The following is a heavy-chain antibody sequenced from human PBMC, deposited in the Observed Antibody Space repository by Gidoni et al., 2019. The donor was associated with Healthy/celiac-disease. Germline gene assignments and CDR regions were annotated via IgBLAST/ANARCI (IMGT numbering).Heavy chain of an antibody. CDR1: GFTLSSSG. J-gene: IGHJ1*01. CDR3: AKDSARSSSWCEYFQH. V-gene: IGHV3-30*02. CDR2: IRYDGSNK. D-gene: IGHD6-13*01. Sequence: QVQLVESGGGVVQPGGSLSLSCAASGFTLSSSGVHWVRQAPGKGLEWVAFIRYDGSNKYYADSVKGRFTISRDNSKNTLYLQMNSLRAEDTAVYYCAKDSARSSSWCEYFQHWGQGTLVTVSS.